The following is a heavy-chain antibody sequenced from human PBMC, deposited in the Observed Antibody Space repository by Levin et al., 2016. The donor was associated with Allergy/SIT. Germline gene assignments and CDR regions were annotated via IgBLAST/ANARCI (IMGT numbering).Heavy chain of an antibody. CDR1: GFTFSSYG. J-gene: IGHJ4*02. CDR2: IRYDGSNK. D-gene: IGHD5-18*01. V-gene: IGHV3-30*02. Sequence: GESLKISCAASGFTFSSYGMHWVRQAPGKGLEWVAFIRYDGSNKYYADSVKGRFTISRDNSKNTLYLQMNSLRAEDTAVYYCAKEGRVQLNLYYFDYWGQGTLVTVSS. CDR3: AKEGRVQLNLYYFDY.